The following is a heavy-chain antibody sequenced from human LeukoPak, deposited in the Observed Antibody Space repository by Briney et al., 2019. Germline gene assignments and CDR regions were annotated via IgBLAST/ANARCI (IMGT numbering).Heavy chain of an antibody. CDR2: IYSGGST. CDR1: GFTVTSSN. V-gene: IGHV3-53*01. J-gene: IGHJ4*02. CDR3: ASHISSWNGFDH. Sequence: WGSLTLTCAASGFTVTSSNISWVRQGPGKGLEWVSVIYSGGSTYYADSVKGRFTISRDNSKNTLYLPMNSLRAEDTAVYYCASHISSWNGFDHWGQGTLVTVSS. D-gene: IGHD6-13*01.